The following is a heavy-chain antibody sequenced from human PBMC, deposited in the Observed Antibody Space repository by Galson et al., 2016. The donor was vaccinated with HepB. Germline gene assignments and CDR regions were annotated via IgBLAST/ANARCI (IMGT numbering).Heavy chain of an antibody. V-gene: IGHV3-7*01. D-gene: IGHD2-2*01. Sequence: SLRLSCAASGFTFSNYWMSWVRQAPGEGLEWVANIKNDGSQKYYVDSVKGRFTISRDNGKNSLYLQMGSLRAEDTAVYYCARGDCSSSTCYVIWFDPWGQGTLVTVSS. CDR2: IKNDGSQK. CDR1: GFTFSNYW. CDR3: ARGDCSSSTCYVIWFDP. J-gene: IGHJ5*02.